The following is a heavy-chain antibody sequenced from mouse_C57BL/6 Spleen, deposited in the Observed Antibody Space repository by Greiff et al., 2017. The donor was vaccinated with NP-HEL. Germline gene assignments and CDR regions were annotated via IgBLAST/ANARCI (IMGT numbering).Heavy chain of an antibody. CDR2: IDPENGDT. CDR1: GFNIKNDY. Sequence: VQLQQSGAELVRPGASVKLSCTASGFNIKNDYMHWVKQRPEQGLEWIGWIDPENGDTEYASKFQGKATITADTSSNTAYLQLSSLTSEDTAVYYCTTAGTGTYYFDYWGQGTTLTVSS. V-gene: IGHV14-4*01. CDR3: TTAGTGTYYFDY. D-gene: IGHD4-1*01. J-gene: IGHJ2*01.